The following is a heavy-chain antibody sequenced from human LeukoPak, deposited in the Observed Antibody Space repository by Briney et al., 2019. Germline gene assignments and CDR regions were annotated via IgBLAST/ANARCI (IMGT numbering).Heavy chain of an antibody. Sequence: PGGSLRLSCAASGFTFSSYGMHWVRQAPGKGLEWVAFIRYDGSNKYYADSAKGRFTISRDNSKNTLYLQMNSLRAEDTAVYYCAKDAGFGFWSGYLDYWGQGTLATVSS. CDR1: GFTFSSYG. CDR3: AKDAGFGFWSGYLDY. CDR2: IRYDGSNK. D-gene: IGHD3-3*01. V-gene: IGHV3-30*02. J-gene: IGHJ4*02.